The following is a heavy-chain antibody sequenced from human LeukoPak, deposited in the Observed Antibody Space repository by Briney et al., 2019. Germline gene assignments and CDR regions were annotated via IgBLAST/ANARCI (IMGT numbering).Heavy chain of an antibody. CDR3: ARETSSSWYDY. V-gene: IGHV4-59*11. CDR2: IHYSGST. CDR1: GASISSHY. Sequence: PSETLSLTCSVSGASISSHYWSWIRQPPGKGLEWIGYIHYSGSTNCSPSLKSRVTISLDTSKNQFSLKLTSVTAADTAVYYCARETSSSWYDYWGQGTLVTVSS. D-gene: IGHD6-13*01. J-gene: IGHJ4*02.